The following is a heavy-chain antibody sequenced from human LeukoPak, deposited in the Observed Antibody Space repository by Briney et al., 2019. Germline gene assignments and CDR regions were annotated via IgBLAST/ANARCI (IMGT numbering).Heavy chain of an antibody. CDR3: ARRQNSSHRLYYYYGMDV. J-gene: IGHJ6*02. CDR1: GGSFSGYY. CDR2: INHSGST. Sequence: SETLSLTCAVYGGSFSGYYWSWIRQPPGKGLEWIGEINHSGSTNYNPSLKSRVTISVDTSKNQFSLELSSVTAADTAVYYCARRQNSSHRLYYYYGMDVWGQGTTVTVSS. V-gene: IGHV4-34*01. D-gene: IGHD6-13*01.